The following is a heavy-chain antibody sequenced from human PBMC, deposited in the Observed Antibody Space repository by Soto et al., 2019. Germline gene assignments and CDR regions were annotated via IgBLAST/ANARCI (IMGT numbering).Heavy chain of an antibody. CDR2: TKDKGNSYAT. CDR1: GFTLSDHY. J-gene: IGHJ4*02. CDR3: ARVAY. Sequence: GGSLRLSCEGSGFTLSDHYMDWVRQAPGKGLEWVGRTKDKGNSYATEYAASLKGRFTISRDDSGNSLYLQMNSLKIEDTAVYFCARVAYWGQGTLVTVSS. V-gene: IGHV3-72*01.